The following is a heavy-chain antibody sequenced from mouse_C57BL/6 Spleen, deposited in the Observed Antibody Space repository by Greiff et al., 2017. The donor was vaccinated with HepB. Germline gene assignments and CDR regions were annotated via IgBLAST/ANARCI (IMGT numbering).Heavy chain of an antibody. CDR1: GFTFSSYA. D-gene: IGHD2-1*01. Sequence: VQLKESGGGLVKPGGSLKLSCAASGFTFSSYAMSWVRQTPEKRLEWVATISDGGSYTYYPDNVKGRFTISRDNAKNNLYLQMSHLKSEDTAMYYCARDQGYGNYPWFAYWGQGTLVTVSA. J-gene: IGHJ3*01. CDR3: ARDQGYGNYPWFAY. V-gene: IGHV5-4*01. CDR2: ISDGGSYT.